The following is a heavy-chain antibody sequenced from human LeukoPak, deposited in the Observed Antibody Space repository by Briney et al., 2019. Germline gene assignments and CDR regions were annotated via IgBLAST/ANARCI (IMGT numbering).Heavy chain of an antibody. Sequence: SETLSLTCAVSGGSISSGGYSWSWIRQPPGKGLEWIGYIYHSGSTYYNPSLKSRVTISVDRSKNQFSLKLSSVTAADTAVYYCARGSTMVRGVIITEYYFDYWGQGTLVTVSS. V-gene: IGHV4-30-2*01. CDR2: IYHSGST. D-gene: IGHD3-10*01. CDR1: GGSISSGGYS. CDR3: ARGSTMVRGVIITEYYFDY. J-gene: IGHJ4*02.